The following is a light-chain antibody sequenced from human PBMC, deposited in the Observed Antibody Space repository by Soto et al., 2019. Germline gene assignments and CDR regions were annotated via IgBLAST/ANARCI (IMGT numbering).Light chain of an antibody. J-gene: IGLJ1*01. CDR1: SNDVGAYNY. V-gene: IGLV2-14*01. CDR3: SSYTTNSTYV. CDR2: EVS. Sequence: QSVLTQPASVSGSPGQSITISCTGTSNDVGAYNYVSWYQQHLGKAHKLMIYEVSNRPSGISNRFSGSKSANTASLTISGLQAEDEADYYCSSYTTNSTYVFGTGTK.